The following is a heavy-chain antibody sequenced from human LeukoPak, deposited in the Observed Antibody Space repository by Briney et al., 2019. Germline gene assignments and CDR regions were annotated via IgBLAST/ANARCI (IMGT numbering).Heavy chain of an antibody. Sequence: ASVKVSCKASGYTFTSYYMHWVRQAPGQGLEWMGIINPSGGSTSYAQKFQGRVTMTRDTSTSTVYMELSRLRSEDTAVYYCARDRCMSRDGYNYAPHGAFDMWGQGTMVTVYS. J-gene: IGHJ3*02. CDR1: GYTFTSYY. V-gene: IGHV1-46*01. CDR2: INPSGGST. CDR3: ARDRCMSRDGYNYAPHGAFDM. D-gene: IGHD5-24*01.